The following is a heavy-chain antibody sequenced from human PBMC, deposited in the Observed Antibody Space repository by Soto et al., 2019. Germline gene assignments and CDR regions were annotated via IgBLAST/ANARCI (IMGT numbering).Heavy chain of an antibody. D-gene: IGHD2-15*01. V-gene: IGHV3-23*01. CDR2: ISGSGGST. CDR3: SKGGYCSGGSCSYYYYGMDV. Sequence: GGSLRLSCAASGFTFSSYAMSWVRQAPGKGLEWVSAISGSGGSTYYADSVKGRFTISRDNSKNTLYLQMNSLRAEDTAVYFCSKGGYCSGGSCSYYYYGMDVWGQGITVTVSS. CDR1: GFTFSSYA. J-gene: IGHJ6*02.